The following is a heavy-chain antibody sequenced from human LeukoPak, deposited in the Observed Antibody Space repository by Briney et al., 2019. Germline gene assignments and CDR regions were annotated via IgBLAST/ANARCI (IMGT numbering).Heavy chain of an antibody. D-gene: IGHD2-2*02. V-gene: IGHV3-23*01. J-gene: IGHJ4*02. CDR2: ISGSGGST. CDR3: ARGTALQDY. CDR1: GFTFSSYA. Sequence: GGSLRLSCAASGFTFSSYAMSWVRQAPGKGLEWVSAISGSGGSTYYADSVKGRFTISRDNAQNTLYLQMNSLRAEDTAVYYCARGTALQDYWGQGTLVTVSS.